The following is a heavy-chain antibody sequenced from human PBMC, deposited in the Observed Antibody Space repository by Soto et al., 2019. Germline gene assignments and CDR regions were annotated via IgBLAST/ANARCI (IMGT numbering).Heavy chain of an antibody. V-gene: IGHV3-21*06. CDR3: ARESEDLTSNFDY. CDR1: GFTYTRYS. CDR2: ISSTTNYI. Sequence: GGSLRLSCAASGFTYTRYSMNWVRQAPGKGLEWVSSISSTTNYIYYGDSMKGRFTISRDNAENSLYLEMNSLRAEDTAVYYCARESEDLTSNFDYWGQGTLVTVSS. J-gene: IGHJ4*02.